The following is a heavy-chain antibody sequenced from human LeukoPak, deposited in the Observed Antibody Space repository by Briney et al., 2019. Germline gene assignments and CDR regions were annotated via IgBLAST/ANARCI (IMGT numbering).Heavy chain of an antibody. CDR3: ARDRMGATPDY. V-gene: IGHV4-31*03. Sequence: PSETLSLTCTVSGGSISSGGYYWSWIRQHPGKGLEWIGYIYYSGSTYYNPSLKSRVTISVDTSKNQFSLKLSSVTAADAAVYYCARDRMGATPDYWGQGALVTVSS. D-gene: IGHD1-26*01. J-gene: IGHJ4*02. CDR2: IYYSGST. CDR1: GGSISSGGYY.